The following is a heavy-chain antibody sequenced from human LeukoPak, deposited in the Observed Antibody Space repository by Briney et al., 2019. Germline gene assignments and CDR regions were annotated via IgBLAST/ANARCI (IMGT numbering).Heavy chain of an antibody. Sequence: SETLSLTCAVDGGSFGAFYWAWLRQYPGKGPEWIGEIMYRGNTNHNPSLRSRVSMSVDTSKNELSLRLTSVTAADTGIYYCARSGETDLGYFDIWGRGSLVTVSS. CDR3: ARSGETDLGYFDI. CDR2: IMYRGNT. D-gene: IGHD3-10*01. V-gene: IGHV4-34*12. CDR1: GGSFGAFY. J-gene: IGHJ2*01.